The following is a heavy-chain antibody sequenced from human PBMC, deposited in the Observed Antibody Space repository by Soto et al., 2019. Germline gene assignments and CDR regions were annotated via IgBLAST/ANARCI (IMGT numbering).Heavy chain of an antibody. Sequence: GGSLRLSCSASGFTFSSYAMHWVRQAPGKGLEYVSAISSNGGSTYYADSVKGRFTISRDNSKNTLYLQMSSLRAEDTAVYYCVNLPRGYSYGYSGDYWGQGTLVTVSS. CDR1: GFTFSSYA. CDR3: VNLPRGYSYGYSGDY. D-gene: IGHD5-18*01. V-gene: IGHV3-64D*08. CDR2: ISSNGGST. J-gene: IGHJ4*02.